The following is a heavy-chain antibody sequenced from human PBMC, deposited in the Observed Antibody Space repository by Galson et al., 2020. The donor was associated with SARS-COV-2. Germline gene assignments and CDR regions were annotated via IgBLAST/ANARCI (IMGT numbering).Heavy chain of an antibody. CDR2: IYPGDSDT. D-gene: IGHD4-17*01. V-gene: IGHV5-51*01. Sequence: GESLKISCKGSGYSFTSYWIGWVRQMPGKGLEWMGIIYPGDSDTRYSPSFQGQVTISADKSISTAYLQWSSLKASDTAMYYCARLLVTTVETPGAYGMDVWGQGTTVTVSS. CDR1: GYSFTSYW. CDR3: ARLLVTTVETPGAYGMDV. J-gene: IGHJ6*02.